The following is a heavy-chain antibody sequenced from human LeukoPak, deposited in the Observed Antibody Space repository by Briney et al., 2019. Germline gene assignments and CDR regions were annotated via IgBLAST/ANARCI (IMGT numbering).Heavy chain of an antibody. V-gene: IGHV4-61*01. Sequence: SETLSLTCTVYGGSVSSGSYYWRWIRQPPGRGLEWSAYIYYTESTNYNPSLKRRVTISVDTSNNQFSLKLSSVTAADTAVYYCASYRSGGGSCYFGFGCYYFDYWGQGTLVTVSS. CDR1: GGSVSSGSYY. CDR3: ASYRSGGGSCYFGFGCYYFDY. D-gene: IGHD2-15*01. J-gene: IGHJ4*02. CDR2: IYYTEST.